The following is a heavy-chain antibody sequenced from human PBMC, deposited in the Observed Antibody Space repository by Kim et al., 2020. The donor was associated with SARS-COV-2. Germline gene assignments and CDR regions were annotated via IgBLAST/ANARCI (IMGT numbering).Heavy chain of an antibody. V-gene: IGHV3-30*18. J-gene: IGHJ6*01. CDR1: GFTFSSHG. CDR2: ISYDGSKK. Sequence: GGSLRLSCAASGFTFSSHGMHWVRQAPGKGLEWVAVISYDGSKKYYVDSAKGRFTISRDNYKDTLDLQMNSLRAEDTAVYYCAKDFYGDYENEYYFGMDVWGQGTTVPVPS. D-gene: IGHD4-17*01. CDR3: AKDFYGDYENEYYFGMDV.